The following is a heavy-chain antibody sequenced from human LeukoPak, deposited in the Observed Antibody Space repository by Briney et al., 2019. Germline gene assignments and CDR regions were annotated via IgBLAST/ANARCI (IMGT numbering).Heavy chain of an antibody. J-gene: IGHJ3*02. D-gene: IGHD3-22*01. CDR1: GGTFSSYA. CDR2: IIPIFGTA. Sequence: SVKVSCKASGGTFSSYAISWVRQAPGQGLEWMGGIIPIFGTANYAQKFQGRVTITADESTSTAYMELSSLSSEDTAVYYCARDVADYYDSSGYGRDAFDIWGQGTMVTVSS. CDR3: ARDVADYYDSSGYGRDAFDI. V-gene: IGHV1-69*13.